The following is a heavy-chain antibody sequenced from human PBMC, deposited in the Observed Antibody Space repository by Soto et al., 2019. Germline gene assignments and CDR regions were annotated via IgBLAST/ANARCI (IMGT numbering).Heavy chain of an antibody. CDR2: INHSGST. D-gene: IGHD3-22*01. CDR1: GGSFSGYY. Sequence: SETLSLTCAVYGGSFSGYYWSWIRQPPGKGLEWIGEINHSGSTNYNPSIKSRVTISVDTSKNQFSLKLSSVTAADTAVYYCARGDYYDSSGPFSDAFDIWGQGTMVT. J-gene: IGHJ3*02. CDR3: ARGDYYDSSGPFSDAFDI. V-gene: IGHV4-34*01.